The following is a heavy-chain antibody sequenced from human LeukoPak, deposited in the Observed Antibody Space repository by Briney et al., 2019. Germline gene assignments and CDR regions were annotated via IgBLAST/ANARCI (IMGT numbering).Heavy chain of an antibody. CDR1: GGSISSGDYY. CDR2: IYYSGST. CDR3: ATLSRYSSSWSGYY. Sequence: PSETLSLTCTVSGGSISSGDYYWSWTRQPPGKGLEWIGYIYYSGSTYYNPSLKSRVTISVDTSKNQFSLKLSSVTAADTAVYYCATLSRYSSSWSGYYWGQGTLVTVSS. V-gene: IGHV4-30-4*08. J-gene: IGHJ4*02. D-gene: IGHD6-13*01.